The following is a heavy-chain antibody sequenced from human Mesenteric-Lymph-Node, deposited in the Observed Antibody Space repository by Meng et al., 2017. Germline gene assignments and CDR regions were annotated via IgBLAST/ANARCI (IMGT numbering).Heavy chain of an antibody. V-gene: IGHV5-51*01. CDR1: GYNFPSNW. J-gene: IGHJ4*02. CDR3: ARYFGPGSYGHY. Sequence: GESLKISCLGSGYNFPSNWICWVRQTPGKGLEWMGIIYPSDSETRYNPSFQGHVTISADRSTYTAYREWSSLKTSDTATYYCARYFGPGSYGHYWGQGTVVTVSS. CDR2: IYPSDSET. D-gene: IGHD1-26*01.